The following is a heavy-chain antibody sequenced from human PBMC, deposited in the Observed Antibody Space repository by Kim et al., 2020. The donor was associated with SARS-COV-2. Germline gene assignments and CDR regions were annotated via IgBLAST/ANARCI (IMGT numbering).Heavy chain of an antibody. CDR1: GGSFSGYY. CDR3: ARVGYYYDSSGYYYFDY. D-gene: IGHD3-22*01. Sequence: SETLSLTCAVYGGSFSGYYWSWIRQPPGKGLEWIGEINHSGSTNYNPSLKSRVTISVDTSKNQFSLKLSSVTAADTAVYYCARVGYYYDSSGYYYFDYWGQGTLVTVSS. V-gene: IGHV4-34*01. CDR2: INHSGST. J-gene: IGHJ4*02.